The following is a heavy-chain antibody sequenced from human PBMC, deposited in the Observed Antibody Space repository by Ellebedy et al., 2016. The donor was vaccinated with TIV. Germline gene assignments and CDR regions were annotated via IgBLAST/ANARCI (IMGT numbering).Heavy chain of an antibody. D-gene: IGHD3-22*01. CDR3: ARYDSSGYLPFDS. J-gene: IGHJ4*02. CDR1: GGSISSSSYY. V-gene: IGHV4-39*01. Sequence: MPSETLSLTCTVSGGSISSSSYYWGWIRQPPGKGLEWIGSIYYSGSTYYNPSLKSRVTISVDTSKTQFSLKLRSVTAADTALYYCARYDSSGYLPFDSWGQGALVTVSS. CDR2: IYYSGST.